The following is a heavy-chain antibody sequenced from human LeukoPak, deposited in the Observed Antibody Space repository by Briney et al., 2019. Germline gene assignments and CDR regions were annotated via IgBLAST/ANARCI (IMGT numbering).Heavy chain of an antibody. D-gene: IGHD3-9*01. CDR3: AREAYYYDILTGYYKGPVDY. V-gene: IGHV3-64*01. Sequence: GGSLRLSCAASGFTFSSYAMHWVRQAPGKGLEYVSAISSNGGSTYYANSVKGRFTISRDNSKNTLYLQMGSLRAEDMAVYYCAREAYYYDILTGYYKGPVDYWGQGTLVTVSS. J-gene: IGHJ4*02. CDR1: GFTFSSYA. CDR2: ISSNGGST.